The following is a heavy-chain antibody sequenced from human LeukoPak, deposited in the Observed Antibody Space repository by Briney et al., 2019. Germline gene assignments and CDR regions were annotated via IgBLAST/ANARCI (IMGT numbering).Heavy chain of an antibody. V-gene: IGHV4-39*07. CDR2: IYYSGST. D-gene: IGHD3-22*01. CDR1: GGSISSSSYY. CDR3: ARATYDSSYYFDY. Sequence: SETLSLTCTVSGGSISSSSYYWGWILQHPGKGLEGIGSIYYSGSTYYNQSLKSRVTISVDTSKNQFSLKLSSVTAADTAVYYCARATYDSSYYFDYWVQGTLVTVSS. J-gene: IGHJ4*02.